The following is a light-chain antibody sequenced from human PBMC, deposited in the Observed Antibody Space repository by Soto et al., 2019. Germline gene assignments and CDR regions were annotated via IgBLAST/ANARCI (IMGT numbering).Light chain of an antibody. V-gene: IGKV1-5*03. CDR3: QQHRSRPYT. CDR2: RAS. J-gene: IGKJ2*01. CDR1: QSISPW. Sequence: DIQMTQSPSTLSAYVGERVTITCRASQSISPWLAWYQKKPGKAPNLLIYRASNLQTGVPSRFSGSGSGTEFTLTINSLQPDDFATYSCQQHRSRPYTFGQGTKLEI.